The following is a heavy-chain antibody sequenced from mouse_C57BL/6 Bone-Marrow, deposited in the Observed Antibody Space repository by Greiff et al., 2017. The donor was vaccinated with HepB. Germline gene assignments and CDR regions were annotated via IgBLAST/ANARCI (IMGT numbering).Heavy chain of an antibody. J-gene: IGHJ2*01. V-gene: IGHV1-64*01. CDR3: ARRSLITPDFDY. CDR2: IHPNSGST. CDR1: GYTFTSYW. D-gene: IGHD1-1*01. Sequence: VQLQESGAELVKPGASVKLSCKASGYTFTSYWMHWVKQRPGQGLEWIGMIHPNSGSTNYNEKFKSKATLTVDKSSSTAYMHLSSLTSEDSAVYYCARRSLITPDFDYWGQGTTLTVSS.